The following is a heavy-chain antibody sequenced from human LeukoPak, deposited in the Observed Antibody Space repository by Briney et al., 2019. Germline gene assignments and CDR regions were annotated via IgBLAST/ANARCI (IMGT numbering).Heavy chain of an antibody. CDR3: ATVVYYSSANHFARLHFDL. J-gene: IGHJ2*01. Sequence: GGSLRLSCEASGFTFSTHGMNWIRQTPGKGLEWRSVISGDVQSTTYAESVKGRFTISRDNSKNTLYLEMNSLRVEDTAIYYCATVVYYSSANHFARLHFDLSGRGTRVPVSS. CDR2: ISGDVQST. V-gene: IGHV3-23*01. D-gene: IGHD3-10*01. CDR1: GFTFSTHG.